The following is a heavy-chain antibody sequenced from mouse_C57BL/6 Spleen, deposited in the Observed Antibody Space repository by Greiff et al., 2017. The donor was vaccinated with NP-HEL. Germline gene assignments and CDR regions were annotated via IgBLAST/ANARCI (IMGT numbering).Heavy chain of an antibody. CDR3: ARCEGNYDYDGGVWFAY. CDR2: IYPGSGNT. V-gene: IGHV1-66*01. D-gene: IGHD2-4*01. Sequence: QVQLQQSGPELVKPGASVKISCKASGYSFTSYYIHWVKQRPGQGLEWIGWIYPGSGNTKYNEKFKGKATLTADTSSSTAYMQLSSLTSEDSAVYYWARCEGNYDYDGGVWFAYWGQGTLVTVSA. J-gene: IGHJ3*01. CDR1: GYSFTSYY.